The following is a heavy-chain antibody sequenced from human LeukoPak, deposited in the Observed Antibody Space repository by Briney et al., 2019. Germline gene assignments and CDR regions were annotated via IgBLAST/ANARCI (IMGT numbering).Heavy chain of an antibody. CDR3: AKGQQDIVVAVAAPDY. V-gene: IGHV3-23*01. CDR2: ISGSGGST. J-gene: IGHJ4*02. D-gene: IGHD2-15*01. Sequence: GGSLRLSCAASGFTFSSYAMTWVRQAPGKGLEWVSTISGSGGSTYYADSVKGRFTISRDNSKNTLYLQMNSLRAEDTAVYYCAKGQQDIVVAVAAPDYWGQGTLVTVSS. CDR1: GFTFSSYA.